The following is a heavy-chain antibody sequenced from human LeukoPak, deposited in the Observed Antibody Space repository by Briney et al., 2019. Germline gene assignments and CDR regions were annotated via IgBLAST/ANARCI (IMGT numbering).Heavy chain of an antibody. J-gene: IGHJ4*02. Sequence: GGSLRLSCAASGFIFSHYGMHWVRQAPGKGLEWVAVIQNDASAENFADSVKGRFTISRDNSKNTVFLQMNSLRVEDTAVYYCARELSQIVWGGLDYGGQGTLVSVSS. CDR3: ARELSQIVWGGLDY. CDR2: IQNDASAE. D-gene: IGHD2-21*01. V-gene: IGHV3-33*05. CDR1: GFIFSHYG.